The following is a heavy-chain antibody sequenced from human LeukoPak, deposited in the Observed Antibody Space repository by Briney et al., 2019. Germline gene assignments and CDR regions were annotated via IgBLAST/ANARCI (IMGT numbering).Heavy chain of an antibody. CDR2: INPNSGGT. Sequence: GASVKVSCKASGYTFTGYYMHWVRQAPGQGLEWMGWINPNSGGTNYAQKFQGRVTMTRDTSISTAYMELSRLRSDDTAVYYCAREGGYNYAYYFDYWGQGTLVTVSS. J-gene: IGHJ4*02. CDR3: AREGGYNYAYYFDY. D-gene: IGHD5-24*01. CDR1: GYTFTGYY. V-gene: IGHV1-2*02.